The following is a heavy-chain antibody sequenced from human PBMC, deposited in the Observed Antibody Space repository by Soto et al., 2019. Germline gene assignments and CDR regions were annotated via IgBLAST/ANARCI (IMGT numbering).Heavy chain of an antibody. D-gene: IGHD3-9*01. Sequence: SETPSLTCTVSGGSISSYYWSWIRQPPGKGLEWIGYIYYSGSTNYNPYHKSRVTISVDTSKNQFSQKLSSVTAADTAVYYCAREQGYYDILTGYYDYWGQGTLVTVS. CDR2: IYYSGST. J-gene: IGHJ4*02. V-gene: IGHV4-59*01. CDR3: AREQGYYDILTGYYDY. CDR1: GGSISSYY.